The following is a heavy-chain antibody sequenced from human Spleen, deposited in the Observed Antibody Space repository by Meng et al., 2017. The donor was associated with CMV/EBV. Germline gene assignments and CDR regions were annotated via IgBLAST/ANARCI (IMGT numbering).Heavy chain of an antibody. CDR1: GFTFSSYA. V-gene: IGHV3-13*01. Sequence: GESLKISCAASGFTFSSYAMSWVRQATGKGLEWVSVIGTAGDTYYPGSVKGRFTISRENAKKSLHLQMNSLRAGDTAVYYCARGGSSSSAHYGMDVWGQGTTVTVSS. CDR2: IGTAGDT. CDR3: ARGGSSSSAHYGMDV. J-gene: IGHJ6*02. D-gene: IGHD6-6*01.